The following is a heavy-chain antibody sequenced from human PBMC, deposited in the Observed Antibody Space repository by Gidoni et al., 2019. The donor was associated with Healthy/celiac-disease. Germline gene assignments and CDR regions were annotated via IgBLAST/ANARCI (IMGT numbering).Heavy chain of an antibody. CDR1: GFSLSTSGVG. J-gene: IGHJ4*02. Sequence: QITLKESGPTLVKPTQTLTLTCTFSGFSLSTSGVGVGWIRQPPGKALEWLALIYWNDDKRYSPSLKSRLTITKDTSKNQVVLTMTNMDPVDTATYYCAHRHQGYYYGSGSYLWGYWGQGTLVTVSS. CDR2: IYWNDDK. V-gene: IGHV2-5*01. D-gene: IGHD3-10*01. CDR3: AHRHQGYYYGSGSYLWGY.